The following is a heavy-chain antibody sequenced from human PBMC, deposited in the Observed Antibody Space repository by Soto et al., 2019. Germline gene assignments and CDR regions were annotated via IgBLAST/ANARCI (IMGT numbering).Heavy chain of an antibody. Sequence: GGSLRLSCAASGFTFSSYWMSWVRQAPGKGLEWVANIKQDGSEKYYVDSVKGRFTISRDNAKNSVYLQMNSLRAEDTAVYYCARSYSGYDPRRFNYYYYYYMDVWGKGTTVTVSS. J-gene: IGHJ6*03. V-gene: IGHV3-7*01. D-gene: IGHD5-12*01. CDR1: GFTFSSYW. CDR3: ARSYSGYDPRRFNYYYYYYMDV. CDR2: IKQDGSEK.